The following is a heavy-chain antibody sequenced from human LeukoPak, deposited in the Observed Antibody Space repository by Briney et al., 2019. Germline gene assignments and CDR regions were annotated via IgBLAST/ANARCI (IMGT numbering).Heavy chain of an antibody. CDR1: GYTFTSYA. Sequence: ASVKVSCKASGYTFTSYAMNWVRQAPGQGLEWMGWINTNTGNTTYAQGFTGRFVFSLDTSFSTAYLQISSLKAEDTAVYYCARRRIAAAGNWFDPWGQGTLVTVSS. V-gene: IGHV7-4-1*02. J-gene: IGHJ5*02. CDR2: INTNTGNT. CDR3: ARRRIAAAGNWFDP. D-gene: IGHD6-13*01.